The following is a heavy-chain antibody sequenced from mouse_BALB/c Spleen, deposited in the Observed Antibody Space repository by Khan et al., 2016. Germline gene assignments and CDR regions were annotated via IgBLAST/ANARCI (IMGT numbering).Heavy chain of an antibody. Sequence: EVELVESGGGLVKPGGSLKLSCAASGFTFRNYAMSWVRQTPETRLEWVASISTGDSTYYGDSVKGRFTISRDNARNILYLQMSRRRSEDTAMLYCAREDYGNYGDCFDYWCQGTTLTVSS. J-gene: IGHJ2*01. CDR1: GFTFRNYA. CDR3: AREDYGNYGDCFDY. V-gene: IGHV5-6-5*01. D-gene: IGHD2-1*01. CDR2: ISTGDST.